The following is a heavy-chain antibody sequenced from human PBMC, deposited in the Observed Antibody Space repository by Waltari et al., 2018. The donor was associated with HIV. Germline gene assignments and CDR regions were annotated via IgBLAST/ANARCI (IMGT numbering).Heavy chain of an antibody. D-gene: IGHD3-22*01. Sequence: EVHLLESGGGLVQPGGSLRLSCAASGFTFSNLAMNWVSAISGSGGGRYYADSVKGRLTISRDNSKKTLYLQMNSLRAEDTAVYYCAKDYDSSGFYYFDYWGQGTLVTVSS. V-gene: IGHV3-23*01. CDR2: ISGSGGGR. CDR3: AKDYDSSGFYYFDY. CDR1: GFTFSNLA. J-gene: IGHJ4*02.